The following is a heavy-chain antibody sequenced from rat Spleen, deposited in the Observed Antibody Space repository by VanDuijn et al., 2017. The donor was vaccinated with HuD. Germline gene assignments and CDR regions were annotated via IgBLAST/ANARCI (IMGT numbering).Heavy chain of an antibody. CDR3: SRGIDYFDY. CDR2: MWRSGST. CDR1: GFSLTNYS. Sequence: QVQLMESGPGLVQPSETLSLTCTVSGFSLTNYSVHWVRQSPGKGLEWVGVMWRSGSTEYNSALKSRLSISRDTSKNQVFLKMSSLQTDDTGTYYCSRGIDYFDYWGQGVMVTVSS. V-gene: IGHV2-45*01. J-gene: IGHJ2*01.